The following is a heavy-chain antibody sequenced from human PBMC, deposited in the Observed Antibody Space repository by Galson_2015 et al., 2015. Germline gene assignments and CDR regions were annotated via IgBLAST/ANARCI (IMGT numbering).Heavy chain of an antibody. CDR3: ARGYYDILTGYSYFDC. J-gene: IGHJ4*02. V-gene: IGHV1-8*01. CDR2: MNPNSGNT. Sequence: CKASGYTFTSYDINWVRQATGQGLEWMGWMNPNSGNTGYAQKFQGRVTMTRNTSISTAYMELSSLRSEDTAVYYCARGYYDILTGYSYFDCWGQGTLVTVSS. CDR1: GYTFTSYD. D-gene: IGHD3-9*01.